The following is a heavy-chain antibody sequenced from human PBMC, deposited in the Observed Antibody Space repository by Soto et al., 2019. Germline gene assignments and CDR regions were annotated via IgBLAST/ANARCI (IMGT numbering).Heavy chain of an antibody. Sequence: GGSLRLSCSASGFTFNNSMMSWVRQAPGNGLDWVGLIDVGKTDFAAPLEGRFTFSRDDSRNTLFLQMNSLKTEDTGVYYCTSNAAAKVGNISYWGQRTLVTVSS. CDR1: GFTFNNSM. V-gene: IGHV3-15*01. CDR2: IDVGKT. D-gene: IGHD1-26*01. CDR3: TSNAAAKVGNISY. J-gene: IGHJ4*02.